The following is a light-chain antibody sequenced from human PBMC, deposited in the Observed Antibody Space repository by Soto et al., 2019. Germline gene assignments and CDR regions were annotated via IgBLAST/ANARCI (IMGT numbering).Light chain of an antibody. CDR1: SSNIGTNY. CDR3: ATWDDSLGGYV. CDR2: RNN. J-gene: IGLJ1*01. V-gene: IGLV1-47*01. Sequence: QSVLTQPPSASGTPGQRVTISCSGSSSNIGTNYVYWYHQLPGTAPKLLIYRNNQRPSGVPDRFSGSKSGTSASLAISGLRSEDEADYYCATWDDSLGGYVFGTGTKVTVL.